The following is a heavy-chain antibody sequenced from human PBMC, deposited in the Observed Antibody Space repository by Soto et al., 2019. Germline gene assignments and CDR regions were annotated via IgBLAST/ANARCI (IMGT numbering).Heavy chain of an antibody. Sequence: QITLKESGPTLVKPTQTLTLTCTFSGFSLSTSGVGVGWIRQPPGKALEWLALIYWDDDKRYSPSLKSRLTIXXDXSXXQVVLTMTNMDPVDTATYYCAHRGYSYGPFDAFDIWGQGTMVTVSS. CDR2: IYWDDDK. V-gene: IGHV2-5*02. CDR1: GFSLSTSGVG. D-gene: IGHD5-18*01. CDR3: AHRGYSYGPFDAFDI. J-gene: IGHJ3*02.